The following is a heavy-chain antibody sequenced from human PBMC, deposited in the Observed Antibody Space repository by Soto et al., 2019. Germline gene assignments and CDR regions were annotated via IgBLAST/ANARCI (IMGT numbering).Heavy chain of an antibody. J-gene: IGHJ4*02. D-gene: IGHD4-17*01. CDR2: ISPDGTTT. CDR1: RITFSNNW. Sequence: VGSLRLSCTASRITFSNNWMHWVSQGPGKGLVYVSRISPDGTTTGYADSVRGRFTISRDNAKNTLYLQMDSLRVEDTAVYFCVQDYGDYPTPFDYWGQGTLVTVSS. CDR3: VQDYGDYPTPFDY. V-gene: IGHV3-74*01.